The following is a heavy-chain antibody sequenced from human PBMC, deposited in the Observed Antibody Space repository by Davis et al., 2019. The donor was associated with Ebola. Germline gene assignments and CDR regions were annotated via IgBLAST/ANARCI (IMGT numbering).Heavy chain of an antibody. D-gene: IGHD1-20*01. CDR3: AKDVWYNWNPRSRFDP. CDR1: GFTFSAHA. J-gene: IGHJ5*02. Sequence: GESLKISCAASGFTFSAHAMYWVRQAPGKGLEWVSIIGLQHDTYYPDSVKGRFTISRDNSKNTLYLQMNSLRAEDTAVYYCAKDVWYNWNPRSRFDPWGQGTLVTVSS. V-gene: IGHV3-23*01. CDR2: IGLQHDT.